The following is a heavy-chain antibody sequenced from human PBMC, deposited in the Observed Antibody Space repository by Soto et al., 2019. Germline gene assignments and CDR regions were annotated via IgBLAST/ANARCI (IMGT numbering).Heavy chain of an antibody. J-gene: IGHJ6*02. V-gene: IGHV4-59*01. CDR3: ALTTQTYGMDV. D-gene: IGHD2-2*01. CDR1: GGSISSYY. CDR2: IYYSGST. Sequence: QVQLQESGPGLVKPSETLSLTCTVSGGSISSYYWSWIRQPPGKGLEWIGYIYYSGSTNYNPSLKSRFTTSVDTSKNQFSLKLSSVTAADTAVYYCALTTQTYGMDVWGQGTTVTVSS.